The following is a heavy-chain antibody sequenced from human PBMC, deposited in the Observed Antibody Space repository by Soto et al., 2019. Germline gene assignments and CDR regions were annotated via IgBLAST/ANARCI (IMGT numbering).Heavy chain of an antibody. D-gene: IGHD6-13*01. CDR1: GYTFTTYY. J-gene: IGHJ4*02. Sequence: QVQLMQSGAEVKKPGASVKVSCKASGYTFTTYYMHWVRQAPGQGLEWMGIINPSGGGTNYAQKFQDGLTMTRDTSTSTVYMQLSSLRSEDTAVYYCAREGRGQQLPRNVDYWGQGTLLTVSS. CDR2: INPSGGGT. CDR3: AREGRGQQLPRNVDY. V-gene: IGHV1-46*01.